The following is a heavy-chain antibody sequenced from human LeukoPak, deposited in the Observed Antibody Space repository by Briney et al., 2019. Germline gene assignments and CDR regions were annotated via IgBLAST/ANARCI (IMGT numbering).Heavy chain of an antibody. CDR1: GFTFSTFA. CDR2: ISDSGGST. D-gene: IGHD6-13*01. Sequence: QPGGSLRLSCAASGFTFSTFAMTWVRQAPGKGLEWVATISDSGGSTYYADAVKGRFTISRDNSKDTLYAQMNSLRAEDAAVYYCAKSHSVEQRGYFDYWGQGTLVTVSS. J-gene: IGHJ4*02. V-gene: IGHV3-23*01. CDR3: AKSHSVEQRGYFDY.